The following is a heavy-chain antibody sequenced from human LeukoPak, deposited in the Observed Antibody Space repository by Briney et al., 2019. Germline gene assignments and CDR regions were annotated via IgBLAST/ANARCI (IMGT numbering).Heavy chain of an antibody. CDR2: ISWNSGSI. J-gene: IGHJ4*02. CDR3: AKDKGIAVAGTSRNGFDY. D-gene: IGHD6-19*01. V-gene: IGHV3-9*01. CDR1: GFTFDDYA. Sequence: GRSLRLSCAASGFTFDDYAMHWVRQAPGKGLEWVSGISWNSGSIGYADSVKGRFTISRDNAKNSLYLQMNSLRAEDTALYYCAKDKGIAVAGTSRNGFDYWGQGTLVTVSS.